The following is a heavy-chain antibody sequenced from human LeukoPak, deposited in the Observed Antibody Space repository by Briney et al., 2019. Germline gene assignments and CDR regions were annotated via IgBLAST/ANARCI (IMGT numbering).Heavy chain of an antibody. CDR2: ISSSSSYI. D-gene: IGHD2-2*02. CDR1: GFTFSSYS. Sequence: GGFLRLSCAASGFTFSSYSMNWVRQVPGKGREWVSSISSSSSYIYYADSVRGRFTISRDNAKNSLYLQMNSLRAEDTAVYYCARSSPHCSSTSCYNDAFDIWGQGTMVTVSS. CDR3: ARSSPHCSSTSCYNDAFDI. J-gene: IGHJ3*02. V-gene: IGHV3-21*01.